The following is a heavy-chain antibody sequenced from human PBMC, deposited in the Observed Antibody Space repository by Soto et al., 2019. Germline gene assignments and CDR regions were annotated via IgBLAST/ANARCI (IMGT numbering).Heavy chain of an antibody. J-gene: IGHJ4*02. CDR3: AREGNSGSYYTCPDY. V-gene: IGHV4-4*07. Sequence: QVQLQESGPGLVKPSETLSLTCTVSGGSISSHYWSWIRQPAGKGLEWIGRIYTSGSTNYNPSLKSRVTMSVDTSKNQFSLKLSSVTAADTAVYYCAREGNSGSYYTCPDYWGQGTLVTVSS. D-gene: IGHD1-26*01. CDR2: IYTSGST. CDR1: GGSISSHY.